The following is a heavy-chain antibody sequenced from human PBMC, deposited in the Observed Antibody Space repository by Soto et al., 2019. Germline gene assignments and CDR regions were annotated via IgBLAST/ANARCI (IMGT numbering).Heavy chain of an antibody. CDR1: GYIFTSYW. CDR2: IYPGDSDT. J-gene: IGHJ1*01. Sequence: VESLKIACKGSGYIFTSYWICWVLQMPVKGLEWMGIIYPGDSDTRYSPSFQGQVTISADKSISTAYLQWSSLKASDTAMYYCARQELRGATTEYFQHWGQGTLVTVSS. D-gene: IGHD1-26*01. V-gene: IGHV5-51*01. CDR3: ARQELRGATTEYFQH.